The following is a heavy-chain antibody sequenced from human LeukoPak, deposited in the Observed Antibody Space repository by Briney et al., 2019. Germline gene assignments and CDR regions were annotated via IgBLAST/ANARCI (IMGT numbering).Heavy chain of an antibody. CDR2: IIPILGIA. Sequence: PGASVKVSCKASGGTFSSYAISWVRQAPGQGLEWMGRIIPILGIANYAQKFQGRVTITADKSTSTAYMELSSLRSDDTAVYYCARDLVPHQRVEDYWGQGTLVTVSS. CDR3: ARDLVPHQRVEDY. CDR1: GGTFSSYA. V-gene: IGHV1-69*04. D-gene: IGHD6-6*01. J-gene: IGHJ4*02.